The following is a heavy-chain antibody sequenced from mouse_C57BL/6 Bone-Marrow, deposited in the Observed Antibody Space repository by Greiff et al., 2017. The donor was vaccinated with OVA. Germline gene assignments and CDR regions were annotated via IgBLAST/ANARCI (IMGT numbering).Heavy chain of an antibody. J-gene: IGHJ4*01. V-gene: IGHV1-47*01. CDR1: GYTFTTYP. Sequence: QVQLKESGAELVKPGASVKMSCKASGYTFTTYPIEWMKQNHGKSLEWIGNFHPYNDDTKYNEKFKGKATLTVEKSSSTVYLELSRLTSDDSAVYYCARSHYYGSSYYYAMDYWGQGTSVTVSS. D-gene: IGHD1-1*01. CDR3: ARSHYYGSSYYYAMDY. CDR2: FHPYNDDT.